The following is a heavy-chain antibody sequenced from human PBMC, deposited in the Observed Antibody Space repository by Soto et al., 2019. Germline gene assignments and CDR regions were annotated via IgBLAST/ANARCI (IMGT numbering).Heavy chain of an antibody. Sequence: QVQLVESGGGVVQPGRSLRLSCAASEFTFSRHGMHWVRQAPGKGLQWVGVIWSDGSNEVYADSVKGRFIISRDNSNNILYLQMNSLRDEDTAVYYCARERTFGDNKHNYMDVWGTGITVTVSS. CDR3: ARERTFGDNKHNYMDV. D-gene: IGHD3-10*01. J-gene: IGHJ6*03. V-gene: IGHV3-33*01. CDR1: EFTFSRHG. CDR2: IWSDGSNE.